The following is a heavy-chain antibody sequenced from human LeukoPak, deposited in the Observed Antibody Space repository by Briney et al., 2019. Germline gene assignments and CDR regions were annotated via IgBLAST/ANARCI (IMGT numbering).Heavy chain of an antibody. D-gene: IGHD3-22*01. J-gene: IGHJ4*02. V-gene: IGHV1-69*04. CDR1: GGTFSSYA. Sequence: SVKVSCKASGGTFSSYAISWVRQAPGQGLEWMGRIIPILGIANYAQKFQGRVTITADKSTSTAYMELSSLRSEDTAVYYCARALGDYYDSSGCYYEFDYWGQGTLVTVSS. CDR3: ARALGDYYDSSGCYYEFDY. CDR2: IIPILGIA.